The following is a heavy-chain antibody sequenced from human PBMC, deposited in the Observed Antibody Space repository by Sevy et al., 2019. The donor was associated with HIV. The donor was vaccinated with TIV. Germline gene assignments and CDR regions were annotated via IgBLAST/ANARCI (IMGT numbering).Heavy chain of an antibody. Sequence: GGSLRLSCAASGFTFSSYAMHWVRQAPGKGLEWVAVISYDGSNKYYADSVKGRFTISRDNSKNTLYLQMNSLRAEDTAVYYCAREYCSAGSCYFKGYYYYYMDVWGKGTTVTVSS. V-gene: IGHV3-30-3*01. J-gene: IGHJ6*03. CDR2: ISYDGSNK. CDR3: AREYCSAGSCYFKGYYYYYMDV. D-gene: IGHD2-15*01. CDR1: GFTFSSYA.